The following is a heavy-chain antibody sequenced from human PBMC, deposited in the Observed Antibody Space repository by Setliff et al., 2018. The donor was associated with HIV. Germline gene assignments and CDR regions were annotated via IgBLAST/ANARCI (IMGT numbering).Heavy chain of an antibody. D-gene: IGHD6-13*01. CDR1: GYVFTTYY. J-gene: IGHJ4*02. CDR2: INPSGGAT. V-gene: IGHV1-46*04. Sequence: ASVKVSCKASGYVFTTYYIHWVRQTPGQGLEWMGIINPSGGATTSARKLQGRVTMTKDKSTTTVHMELSSLKSEDTAVFYCARGVKGIATTGKYYFDYWGQGTLVTVSS. CDR3: ARGVKGIATTGKYYFDY.